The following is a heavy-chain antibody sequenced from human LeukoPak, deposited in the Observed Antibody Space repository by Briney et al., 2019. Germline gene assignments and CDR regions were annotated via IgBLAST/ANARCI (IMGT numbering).Heavy chain of an antibody. D-gene: IGHD3-10*01. V-gene: IGHV3-11*04. J-gene: IGHJ3*02. CDR2: ISPSGTDI. CDR1: GFTFTDTY. Sequence: GGSLRLSCAVSGFTFTDTYMTWIRQAPGKGLESLSYISPSGTDISYADSVKGRFTISRDNAKNSLYLQMNSLRAEDTAVYCCARDLWWFGESDAFDIWGQGTMVTVSS. CDR3: ARDLWWFGESDAFDI.